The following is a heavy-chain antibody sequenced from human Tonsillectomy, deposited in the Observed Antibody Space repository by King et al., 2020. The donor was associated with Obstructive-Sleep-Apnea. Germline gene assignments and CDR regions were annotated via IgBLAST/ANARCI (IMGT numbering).Heavy chain of an antibody. J-gene: IGHJ4*02. CDR3: AKDRQGYQVSDY. V-gene: IGHV3-30*02. D-gene: IGHD2-2*01. CDR2: IRYDESYK. Sequence: VQLVESGGGVVQPGGSLRLSCAASGFNFSSYSMHWVRQAPGKGLEWVAFIRYDESYKYYADSVKGRFTISRDNSKNTLYLQMNSLRAEDTALYYCAKDRQGYQVSDYWGQGTLVTVSS. CDR1: GFNFSSYS.